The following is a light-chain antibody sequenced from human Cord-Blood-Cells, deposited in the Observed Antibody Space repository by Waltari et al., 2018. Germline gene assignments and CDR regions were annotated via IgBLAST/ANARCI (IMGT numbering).Light chain of an antibody. CDR3: MIWHSSAVV. CDR1: SGINVGTYR. Sequence: QAVLTQPSSLSASPGASASLTCTLRSGINVGTYRIYWYQQKPGSPPQYLLRYKSDSDKQQGSGFPSRFSGSKDGSANAGILLISGLQSEDEADYYCMIWHSSAVVFGGGTKLTVL. J-gene: IGLJ2*01. CDR2: YKSDSDK. V-gene: IGLV5-45*02.